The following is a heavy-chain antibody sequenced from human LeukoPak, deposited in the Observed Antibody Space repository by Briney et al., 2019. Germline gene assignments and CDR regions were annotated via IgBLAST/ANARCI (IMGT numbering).Heavy chain of an antibody. Sequence: SETLSLTCSVSGGSINTTYWSWIRQPPGKGLEWIGNIHYSGSTNYNSSLKSRVTISVDTSKDQFSLKMISVTTADTAVYFCARGGWFYDCWGQGTLVTVSS. CDR1: GGSINTTY. CDR2: IHYSGST. CDR3: ARGGWFYDC. J-gene: IGHJ4*02. D-gene: IGHD6-19*01. V-gene: IGHV4-59*01.